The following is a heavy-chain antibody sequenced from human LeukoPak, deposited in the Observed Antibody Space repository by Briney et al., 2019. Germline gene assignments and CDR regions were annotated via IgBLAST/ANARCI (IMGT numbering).Heavy chain of an antibody. D-gene: IGHD4-23*01. V-gene: IGHV6-1*01. CDR3: VQTTACGGNSGLFDY. Sequence: SQTLSLTCAISGDSVSSNSAAWNWIRQSPSRGLEWLGRTYYRSKWYNDYAVSVKSRITINPDTSKNQFSLQLNSVTPEDTAVYYCVQTTACGGNSGLFDYWGQGTLVTVSS. J-gene: IGHJ4*02. CDR2: TYYRSKWYN. CDR1: GDSVSSNSAA.